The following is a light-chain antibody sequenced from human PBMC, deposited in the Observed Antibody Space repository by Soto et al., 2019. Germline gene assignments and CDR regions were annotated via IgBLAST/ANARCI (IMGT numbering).Light chain of an antibody. Sequence: EIVMTQSPASLSVSPGERATLSCRASQSVGGSLAWYQQKPDQAPRLLIYGASTRATGIPARFSGSGSGTEFTLTISSLQSEDFAVYYCQQYNDWPPWTFGQGTKVESK. V-gene: IGKV3-15*01. CDR3: QQYNDWPPWT. CDR1: QSVGGS. CDR2: GAS. J-gene: IGKJ1*01.